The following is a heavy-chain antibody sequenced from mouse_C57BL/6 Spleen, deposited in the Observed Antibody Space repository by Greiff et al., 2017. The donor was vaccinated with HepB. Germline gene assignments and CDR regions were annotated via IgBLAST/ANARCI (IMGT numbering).Heavy chain of an antibody. CDR2: IYLGDGDT. D-gene: IGHD2-4*01. CDR3: ARRYDSYFDY. CDR1: GSAFSSYG. J-gene: IGHJ2*01. Sequence: VQLQQSGAELVKPGASVKISCKASGSAFSSYGRNWVRQRLGKVLEWIGQIYLGDGDTNYNGKFKGKATLTADKSSSTAYMQLSSLTSEDSAVYFCARRYDSYFDYWGQGTTLTVSS. V-gene: IGHV1-80*01.